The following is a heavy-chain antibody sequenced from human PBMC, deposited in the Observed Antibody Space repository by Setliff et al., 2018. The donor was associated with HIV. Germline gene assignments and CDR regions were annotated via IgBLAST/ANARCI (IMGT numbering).Heavy chain of an antibody. CDR3: AKDYTPTFWEYNWFDV. V-gene: IGHV3-23*01. D-gene: IGHD3-16*01. CDR2: ISGSGDST. J-gene: IGHJ5*02. CDR1: GFTFNYHA. Sequence: PVGSLRLSCAASGFTFNYHAMTWVRQAPGKGLEWVSGISGSGDSTFYAHSVKGRSTISRDNSRDTLYLEMNNLRAEDTALYYCAKDYTPTFWEYNWFDVWGQGTQVTVSS.